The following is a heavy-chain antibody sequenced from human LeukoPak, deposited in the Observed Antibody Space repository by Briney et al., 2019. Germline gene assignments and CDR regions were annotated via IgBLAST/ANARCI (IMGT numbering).Heavy chain of an antibody. V-gene: IGHV4-39*01. J-gene: IGHJ4*02. CDR3: ASALQPYYYYGSGSISYFDY. CDR1: GGSISSSSSY. CDR2: IYYSGSS. Sequence: SETLSLTCSVSGGSISSSSSYWGWIRQPPGKGLVWIGSIYYSGSSFDNPALKSRVTISVDTSKNQFSLKLSSVTAADTAVYYCASALQPYYYYGSGSISYFDYWGQGTLVTVSS. D-gene: IGHD3-10*01.